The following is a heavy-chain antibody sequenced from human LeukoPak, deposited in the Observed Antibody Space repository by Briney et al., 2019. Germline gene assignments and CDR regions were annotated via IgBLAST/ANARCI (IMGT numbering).Heavy chain of an antibody. V-gene: IGHV1-69*05. J-gene: IGHJ4*02. CDR1: GGTFSSYA. CDR2: IIPIFGTA. D-gene: IGHD6-13*01. CDR3: ARDRADSSSWYGGHYFDY. Sequence: ASVKVSCKASGGTFSSYAISWVRQAPGQGLEWMGGIIPIFGTANYAQKFQGRVTITTDESTSTAYMELSSLRSEDTAVYYCARDRADSSSWYGGHYFDYWGQGTLVTVSS.